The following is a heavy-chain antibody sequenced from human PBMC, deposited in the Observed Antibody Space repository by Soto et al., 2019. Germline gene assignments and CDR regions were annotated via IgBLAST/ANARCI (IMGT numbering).Heavy chain of an antibody. CDR3: ARLVVAGVTYYFDY. D-gene: IGHD2-15*01. CDR2: IYWDDDK. Sequence: QITLKESGPTLVKPTQTLTLTCTFSGFSLSTSAVGVGWIRQPPGKALEWLAFIYWDDDKRYNPSLKSSLTITKDTNNTQVVLVMTDLDPADTATYYCARLVVAGVTYYFDYWGQGNMLAVSS. J-gene: IGHJ4*02. V-gene: IGHV2-5*02. CDR1: GFSLSTSAVG.